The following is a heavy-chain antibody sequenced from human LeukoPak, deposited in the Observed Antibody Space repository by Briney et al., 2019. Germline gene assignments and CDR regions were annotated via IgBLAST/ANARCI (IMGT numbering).Heavy chain of an antibody. CDR1: GGSISSYY. V-gene: IGHV4-59*01. CDR2: IYYSGGT. D-gene: IGHD2-15*01. CDR3: ARYCSGGNCYSPTSYFDY. J-gene: IGHJ4*02. Sequence: SETLSLTCTVSGGSISSYYWSWIRQAPGKGLEWIGYIYYSGGTNYSPSLKSRVTISVDTSKNQFSLKVRSVTAADTAVYYCARYCSGGNCYSPTSYFDYWGQGTLVTVSS.